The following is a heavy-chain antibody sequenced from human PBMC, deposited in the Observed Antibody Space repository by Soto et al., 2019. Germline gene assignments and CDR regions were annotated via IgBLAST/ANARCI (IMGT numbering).Heavy chain of an antibody. CDR3: ARDGFYAGLGRHSYGYSPPQNYGMDV. V-gene: IGHV1-46*01. CDR2: INPSGGST. Sequence: GASVKVSCKASGYTFTSYYMHWVRQAPGQGLEWMGIINPSGGSTSYAQKFQGRVTMTRDTSTSTVYMELSSLRSEDTAVYYCARDGFYAGLGRHSYGYSPPQNYGMDVWGQGTKVTVSS. J-gene: IGHJ6*02. CDR1: GYTFTSYY. D-gene: IGHD5-18*01.